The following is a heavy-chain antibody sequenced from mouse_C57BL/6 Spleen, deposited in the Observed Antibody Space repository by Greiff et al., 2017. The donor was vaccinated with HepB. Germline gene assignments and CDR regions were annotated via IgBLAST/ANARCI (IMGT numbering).Heavy chain of an antibody. CDR3: ARNYYGSSTYYFDY. CDR2: IDPSDSYT. D-gene: IGHD1-1*01. V-gene: IGHV1-69*01. J-gene: IGHJ2*01. Sequence: QVHVKQSGAELVMPGATVKLSCKASGYTFTSYWMHWVKQRPGQGLEWIGEIDPSDSYTNYNQNFKGKSTLTVDTSSSTAFMQISSLTSDDSAVYYCARNYYGSSTYYFDYWGQGTTLTVSS. CDR1: GYTFTSYW.